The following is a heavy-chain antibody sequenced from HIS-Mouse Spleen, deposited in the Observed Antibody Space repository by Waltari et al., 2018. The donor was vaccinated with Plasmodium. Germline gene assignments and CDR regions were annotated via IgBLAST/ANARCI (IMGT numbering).Heavy chain of an antibody. CDR2: IKEDGSDK. V-gene: IGHV3-7*01. D-gene: IGHD6-13*01. CDR1: GFTFSSYW. J-gene: IGHJ2*01. Sequence: AASGFTFSSYWLSWVRQAPGKGVEWVGNIKEDGSDKYYVDSVKGRFTISRDNAKNSLYLQMNSLRAEDTAVYYCASSWYWYFDLWGRGTLVTVSS. CDR3: ASSWYWYFDL.